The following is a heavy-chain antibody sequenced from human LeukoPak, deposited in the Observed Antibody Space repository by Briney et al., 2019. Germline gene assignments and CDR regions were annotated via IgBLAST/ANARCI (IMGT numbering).Heavy chain of an antibody. J-gene: IGHJ1*01. CDR1: GYTFTSYG. CDR3: AKDVHTCSGVTCYSEYFQN. V-gene: IGHV1-18*01. Sequence: ASVKVSCKASGYTFTSYGISWVRQAPGQGLEWMGWISAYNGNTNYAQKLQGRVTMTTDTSTSTDYMELRSLRSDDTAVYYCAKDVHTCSGVTCYSEYFQNWGQGTLVTVSS. CDR2: ISAYNGNT. D-gene: IGHD2-15*01.